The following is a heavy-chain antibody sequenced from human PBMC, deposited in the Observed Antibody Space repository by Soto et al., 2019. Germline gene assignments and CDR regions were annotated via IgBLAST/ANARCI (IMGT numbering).Heavy chain of an antibody. V-gene: IGHV1-69*02. CDR3: ARVPSQLGKLYYFDY. CDR1: GGTFSSYT. Sequence: ASVKVSCKASGGTFSSYTISWVRQAPGQGLEWMGRIIPILGIANYAQKFQGRVTITADKSTSTAYMELSSLRSEDTAVYYCARVPSQLGKLYYFDYWGQGTLVTVSS. J-gene: IGHJ4*02. CDR2: IIPILGIA. D-gene: IGHD7-27*01.